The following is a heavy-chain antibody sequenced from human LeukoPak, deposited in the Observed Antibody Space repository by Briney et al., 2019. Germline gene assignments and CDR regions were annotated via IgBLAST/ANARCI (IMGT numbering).Heavy chain of an antibody. J-gene: IGHJ4*02. CDR1: GFTFRSSA. CDR2: ISYDETNK. D-gene: IGHD1-26*01. CDR3: ARDVYSGSTFATTSLVDY. V-gene: IGHV3-30*04. Sequence: GGSLRLSYAASGFTFRSSAIHWVRQAPGKGLEWVAVISYDETNKYYADSVQGRVSISRDNSRNTLYLQMNSLRVEDTAVYFCARDVYSGSTFATTSLVDYWGQGTLVTVSS.